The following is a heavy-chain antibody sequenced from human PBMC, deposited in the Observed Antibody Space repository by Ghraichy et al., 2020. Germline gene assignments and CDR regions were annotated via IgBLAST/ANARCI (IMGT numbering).Heavy chain of an antibody. V-gene: IGHV3-7*03. D-gene: IGHD6-13*01. Sequence: GGSLRLSCAASGFTFSSYWMSWVRQAPGKGLEWVANIKQDGSEKYYVDSVKGRFTISRDNAKNSLYLQMNSLRAEDTAVYYCARDRRGPVAAGHFDYWGQGTLVTVSS. CDR2: IKQDGSEK. CDR3: ARDRRGPVAAGHFDY. J-gene: IGHJ4*02. CDR1: GFTFSSYW.